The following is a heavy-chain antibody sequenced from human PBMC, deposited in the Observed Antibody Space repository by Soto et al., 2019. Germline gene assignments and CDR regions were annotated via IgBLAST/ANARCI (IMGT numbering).Heavy chain of an antibody. CDR2: IRWNGETT. V-gene: IGHV3-9*01. J-gene: IGHJ6*03. CDR3: ARVKTGIAYRDYSMDG. D-gene: IGHD1-26*01. CDR1: GFNFDDFA. Sequence: EVVLVESGGGLVQPGGSLRLSCVASGFNFDDFAMHWVRQAPGKGLQWVSGIRWNGETTAYGDSVNGRFIISRDNARKSLYLPMNRLRPKVRAVYFWARVKTGIAYRDYSMDGWGKGT.